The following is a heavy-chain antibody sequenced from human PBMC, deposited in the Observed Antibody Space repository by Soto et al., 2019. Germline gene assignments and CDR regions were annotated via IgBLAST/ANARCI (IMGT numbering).Heavy chain of an antibody. CDR1: GFTFSSYA. D-gene: IGHD3-10*01. V-gene: IGHV3-23*01. J-gene: IGHJ4*02. Sequence: EVQLLESGGGSVQPGGSLRLSCAASGFTFSSYAMHWVRRPPGKGLEWVSSISGSGGTAYYADSVKGRFSISRDSLVNTLYLQMNSLRAADTAVYYCAQGRGQTWHFDYWGQGTLVTVSP. CDR2: ISGSGGTA. CDR3: AQGRGQTWHFDY.